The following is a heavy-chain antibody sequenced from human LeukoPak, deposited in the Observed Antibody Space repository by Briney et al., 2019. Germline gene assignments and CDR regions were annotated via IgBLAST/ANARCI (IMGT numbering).Heavy chain of an antibody. CDR2: IYYSGST. D-gene: IGHD3-3*01. Sequence: SETLSLTCTVSGGSISSYYWSWIRQPPGKGLEWIGYIYYSGSTNYNPSLKSRVTTSVDTSKNQFSLKLSSVTAADTAVYYCARVGYYDFWSGYYNNWFDPWGQGTLVTVSS. J-gene: IGHJ5*02. V-gene: IGHV4-59*01. CDR3: ARVGYYDFWSGYYNNWFDP. CDR1: GGSISSYY.